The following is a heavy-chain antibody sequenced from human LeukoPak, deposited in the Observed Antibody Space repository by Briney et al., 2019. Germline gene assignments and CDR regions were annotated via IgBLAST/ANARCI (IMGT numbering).Heavy chain of an antibody. CDR3: ARGPSIAARYDAFDI. CDR1: EFTFTSYE. V-gene: IGHV3-48*03. Sequence: GGSLRLSCAASEFTFTSYELNWVRQAPGKGLEWVSYISSSGNTISYADSAKGRFTISRDNAKNSLYLQVISLRAEDTAVYYCARGPSIAARYDAFDIWGQGTMVTVSS. D-gene: IGHD6-6*01. CDR2: ISSSGNTI. J-gene: IGHJ3*02.